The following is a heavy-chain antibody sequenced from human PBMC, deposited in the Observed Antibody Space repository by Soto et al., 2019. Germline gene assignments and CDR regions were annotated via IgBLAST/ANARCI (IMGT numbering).Heavy chain of an antibody. V-gene: IGHV3-74*01. CDR2: INSDGSST. CDR3: VRDDIGPGIDY. J-gene: IGHJ4*02. Sequence: GGSLRLSCAASGFTFSSYAVHWVRQAPGKGLVWVSHINSDGSSTTYADSVKGRFTISRDNAKNTLYLQMNSLRAEDTAVYYCVRDDIGPGIDYWGLGTLVTVSS. CDR1: GFTFSSYA.